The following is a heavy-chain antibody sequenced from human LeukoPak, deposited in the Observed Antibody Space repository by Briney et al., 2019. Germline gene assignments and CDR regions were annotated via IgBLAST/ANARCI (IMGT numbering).Heavy chain of an antibody. D-gene: IGHD2-2*01. CDR3: TTEAPYCSSTSCYGGFDY. Sequence: GGSLRLSCAASGFTFSNAWMSWVRQAPGKGLEWVGRIKSKTDGGTTDYAAPVKGRFTISRDDSKNTLYLLTNSLKTEDTAVYYCTTEAPYCSSTSCYGGFDYWGQGTLVTVSS. J-gene: IGHJ4*02. CDR1: GFTFSNAW. V-gene: IGHV3-15*01. CDR2: IKSKTDGGTT.